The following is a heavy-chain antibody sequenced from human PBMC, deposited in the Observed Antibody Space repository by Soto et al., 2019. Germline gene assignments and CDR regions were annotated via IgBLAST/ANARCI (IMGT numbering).Heavy chain of an antibody. CDR1: GYTFTSYD. J-gene: IGHJ6*02. CDR3: ARDLGTYQGGRSGYYYGMDD. Sequence: ASVKVSCKASGYTFTSYDINWVRQATGQGLEWMEWMIPNSRNTSYAQKFQGRVTITTDDSTSTAYMELSSLRSEDTAVYYCARDLGTYQGGRSGYYYGMDDWGQGTTVTVSS. V-gene: IGHV1-8*01. CDR2: MIPNSRNT. D-gene: IGHD1-1*01.